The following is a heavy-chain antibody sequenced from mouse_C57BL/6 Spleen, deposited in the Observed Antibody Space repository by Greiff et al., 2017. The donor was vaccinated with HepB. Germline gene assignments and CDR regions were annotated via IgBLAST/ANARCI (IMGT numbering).Heavy chain of an antibody. D-gene: IGHD2-5*01. CDR2: IDPNSGGT. Sequence: QVQLKQPGAELVKPGASVKLSCKASGYTFTSYWMHWVKQRPGRGLEWIGRIDPNSGGTKYNEKFKSKATLTVDKPSSTAYMQLSSLTSEDSAVYYCARGGSYSKEGYAMDYWGQGTSVTVSS. CDR1: GYTFTSYW. CDR3: ARGGSYSKEGYAMDY. J-gene: IGHJ4*01. V-gene: IGHV1-72*01.